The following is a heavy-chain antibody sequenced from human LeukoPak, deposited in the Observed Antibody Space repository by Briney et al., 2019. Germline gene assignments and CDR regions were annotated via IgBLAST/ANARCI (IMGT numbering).Heavy chain of an antibody. Sequence: GASVKVSCKAFGYTFTGYYMHWVRQAPGQGLEWMGWINPNSGGTNCAQKFQGRVTMTRDTSISTAYMELSRLRSDDTAVYYCARDRVRWFDPWGQGTLVTVSS. CDR3: ARDRVRWFDP. J-gene: IGHJ5*02. CDR1: GYTFTGYY. V-gene: IGHV1-2*02. CDR2: INPNSGGT.